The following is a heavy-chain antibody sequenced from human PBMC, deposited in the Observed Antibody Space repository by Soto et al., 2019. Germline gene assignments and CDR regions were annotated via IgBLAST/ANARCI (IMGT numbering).Heavy chain of an antibody. V-gene: IGHV4-39*01. CDR3: ARPYESGGFYYGFDY. CDR1: GVSIDSSRYS. Sequence: QLQVQESGPGLVKPSETLSLTCTVSGVSIDSSRYSWGWIRQPQGKGLGWSGNIHYSGTTYYNPSLKSRFIISVNTSKNQFSLRLNSVTAADTAVYYCARPYESGGFYYGFDYWGQGTPVTVSS. D-gene: IGHD3-22*01. CDR2: IHYSGTT. J-gene: IGHJ4*02.